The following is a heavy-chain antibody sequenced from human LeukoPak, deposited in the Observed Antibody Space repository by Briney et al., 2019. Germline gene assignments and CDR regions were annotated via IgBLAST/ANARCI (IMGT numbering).Heavy chain of an antibody. CDR1: GYTFTGYY. J-gene: IGHJ4*02. CDR2: INPNSGGT. V-gene: IGHV1-2*02. CDR3: ARDLLGYCGGGSCYPPDY. D-gene: IGHD2-15*01. Sequence: ASVKVSCKASGYTFTGYYMHWVRQAPGQGLEWMGWINPNSGGTNYAQKFQGRVTMTRDTSISTAYMDLSRLRSDDTAVYYCARDLLGYCGGGSCYPPDYWGQGTQVTVSS.